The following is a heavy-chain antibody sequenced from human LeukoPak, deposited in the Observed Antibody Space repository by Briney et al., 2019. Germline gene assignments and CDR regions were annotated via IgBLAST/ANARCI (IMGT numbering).Heavy chain of an antibody. D-gene: IGHD3-10*01. CDR3: ARARYYYGSGSHDAFDI. J-gene: IGHJ3*02. V-gene: IGHV1-69*13. CDR2: IIPIFGTA. CDR1: GGTFSSYA. Sequence: SVKVSCKASGGTFSSYAISWVRQAPGQGLEWMGGIIPIFGTANYAQKFQGRVTITADESTSTAYMELSSLRSEDTAVYYCARARYYYGSGSHDAFDIWGQGTMVTVSS.